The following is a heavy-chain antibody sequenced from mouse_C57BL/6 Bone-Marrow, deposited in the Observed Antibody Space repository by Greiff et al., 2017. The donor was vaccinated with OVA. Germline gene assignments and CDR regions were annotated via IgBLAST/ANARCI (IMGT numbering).Heavy chain of an antibody. Sequence: EVQRVESGGDLVKPGGSLKLSCAASGFTFSSYGMSWVRQTPDKRLEWVATISSGGSYTYYPDSVKGRFTISRDNAKNTLYLQMSSLKSEDTAMYYCARHAYYYGNGYFDVWGTGTTVTVYS. CDR2: ISSGGSYT. D-gene: IGHD1-1*01. V-gene: IGHV5-6*01. CDR1: GFTFSSYG. J-gene: IGHJ1*03. CDR3: ARHAYYYGNGYFDV.